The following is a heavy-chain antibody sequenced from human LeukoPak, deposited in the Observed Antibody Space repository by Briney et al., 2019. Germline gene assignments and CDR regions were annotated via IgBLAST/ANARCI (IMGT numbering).Heavy chain of an antibody. V-gene: IGHV3-53*01. D-gene: IGHD3-16*01. J-gene: IGHJ4*02. Sequence: GGSLRLSCAASGFTVITNDMTRVRQAPGKGLEWVSVLYSDGNTKYADSVQGRFTISRDNSKNTLYLEMNSLSPDDTAVYYCARGVEPLAAYTLAYWGQGTLVTVSS. CDR3: ARGVEPLAAYTLAY. CDR2: LYSDGNT. CDR1: GFTVITND.